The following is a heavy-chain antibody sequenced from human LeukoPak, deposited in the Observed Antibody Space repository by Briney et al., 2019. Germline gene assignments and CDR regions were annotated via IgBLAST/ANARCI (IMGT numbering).Heavy chain of an antibody. CDR2: INPNSGGT. J-gene: IGHJ3*02. D-gene: IGHD5-18*01. CDR3: ARVLRGYSYGTYNDAFDI. V-gene: IGHV1-2*02. Sequence: ASVKVSCKASGYTFTGYYMHWVRQAPGQGLEWMGWINPNSGGTNYAQKFQGRVTMTRDTSISTAYVELSRLRSDDTAVYYCARVLRGYSYGTYNDAFDIWGQGTMVTVSS. CDR1: GYTFTGYY.